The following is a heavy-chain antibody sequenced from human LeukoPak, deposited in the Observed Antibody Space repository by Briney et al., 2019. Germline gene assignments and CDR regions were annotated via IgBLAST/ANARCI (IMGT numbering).Heavy chain of an antibody. CDR3: ARGRLVPDV. V-gene: IGHV4-34*01. D-gene: IGHD6-19*01. J-gene: IGHJ6*02. Sequence: GLEWIGEINHSGSTNYNPSLKSRVTISVDTSKNQFSLKLSSVTAADTAVYYCARGRLVPDVWGQGTTVTVSS. CDR2: INHSGST.